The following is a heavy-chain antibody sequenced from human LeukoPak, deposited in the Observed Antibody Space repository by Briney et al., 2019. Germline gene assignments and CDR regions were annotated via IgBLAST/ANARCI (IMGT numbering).Heavy chain of an antibody. V-gene: IGHV3-74*01. Sequence: PGGSLRLSCAASGFTFSSYWMHWVRQAPGKGLVWVSRINSDGSSTSYADSVKGQFTISRDNAKNTLYLQMNSLRAEDTAVYYCARVTGSSSWFDYWGQGTLVTVSS. CDR2: INSDGSST. CDR3: ARVTGSSSWFDY. D-gene: IGHD6-13*01. CDR1: GFTFSSYW. J-gene: IGHJ4*02.